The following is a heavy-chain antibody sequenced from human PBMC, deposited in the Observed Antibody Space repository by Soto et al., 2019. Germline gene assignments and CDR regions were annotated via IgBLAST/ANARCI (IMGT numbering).Heavy chain of an antibody. D-gene: IGHD2-2*03. Sequence: PGGSLRLSCGASGFTFSSYGMHWVRQAPGKGLEWVAVIWNDGSQKYFADSVKGRFSISRDNSKNTLYLQMNSLRAEDTAVYYCARVDSYWYFDLWGRGTLVTVSS. CDR2: IWNDGSQK. V-gene: IGHV3-33*01. CDR3: ARVDSYWYFDL. J-gene: IGHJ2*01. CDR1: GFTFSSYG.